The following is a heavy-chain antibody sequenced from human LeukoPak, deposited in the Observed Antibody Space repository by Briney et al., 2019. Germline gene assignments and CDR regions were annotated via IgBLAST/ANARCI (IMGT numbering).Heavy chain of an antibody. D-gene: IGHD7-27*01. Sequence: GGSLRLSCAASGFTFSTYTMYWVRHPPGKGLEWVSIIGSSGGGIHYADSVKGRFTISRDNSKNALYLQMNSLRVEDTAVYYCAIDPNWGTHSWGQGVLVTVSS. CDR1: GFTFSTYT. V-gene: IGHV3-23*01. CDR3: AIDPNWGTHS. CDR2: IGSSGGGI. J-gene: IGHJ4*02.